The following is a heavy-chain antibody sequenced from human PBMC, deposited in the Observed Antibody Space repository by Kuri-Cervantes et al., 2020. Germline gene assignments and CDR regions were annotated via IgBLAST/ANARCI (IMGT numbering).Heavy chain of an antibody. CDR1: GFTFSSYW. D-gene: IGHD1-14*01. Sequence: GGSLRLSCAASGFTFSSYWMHWVRQAPGKGLVWVSRINSDRSSTSYADSVKGRFTISRDNAKNTLYLQMNSLRAEDTAVYSCAKTLTMGAFDIWGQGTMVTVSS. CDR3: AKTLTMGAFDI. CDR2: INSDRSST. J-gene: IGHJ3*02. V-gene: IGHV3-74*01.